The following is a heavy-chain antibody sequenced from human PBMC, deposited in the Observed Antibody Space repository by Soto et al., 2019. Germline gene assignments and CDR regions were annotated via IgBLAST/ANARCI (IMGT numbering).Heavy chain of an antibody. CDR1: GGSISSYY. Sequence: SETLSLTCTVSGGSISSYYWSWIRQPPGKGLEWIGYIYYSGSTNYNPSLKSRVTISADKSISTAYLQWSSLKASDTAMYYCARQDTYYYDSSGYYSNDYWGQGTLVTVSS. V-gene: IGHV4-59*08. CDR2: IYYSGST. D-gene: IGHD3-22*01. CDR3: ARQDTYYYDSSGYYSNDY. J-gene: IGHJ4*02.